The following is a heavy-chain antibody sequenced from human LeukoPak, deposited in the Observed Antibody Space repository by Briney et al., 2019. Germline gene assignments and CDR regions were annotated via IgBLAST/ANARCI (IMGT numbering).Heavy chain of an antibody. V-gene: IGHV4-31*03. CDR1: GGSISSGGYY. D-gene: IGHD2-2*01. CDR2: IYYSGST. Sequence: SQTLSLTCTVSGGSISSGGYYWSWLRQHPGTGLEWIGYIYYSGSTYYNPSLKSRVTISVDTSKNQFSLKLSSVTAADTAVYYCAIVLIASCCFDPWGQGTLVTVSS. J-gene: IGHJ5*02. CDR3: AIVLIASCCFDP.